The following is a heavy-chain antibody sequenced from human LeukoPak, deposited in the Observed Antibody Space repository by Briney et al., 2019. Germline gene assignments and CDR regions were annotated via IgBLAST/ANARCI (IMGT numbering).Heavy chain of an antibody. CDR1: GFNFRSYW. D-gene: IGHD3-10*01. Sequence: PGGSLRLSCATSGFNFRSYWMSWVRQAPGKGLEWVANIKQDGSEKYYVDSVKGRFTISRDNAKNSLYLQMNSLRAEDTAVYYCARTLWFGELTYGMDVWGQGTTVTVSS. CDR2: IKQDGSEK. CDR3: ARTLWFGELTYGMDV. V-gene: IGHV3-7*01. J-gene: IGHJ6*02.